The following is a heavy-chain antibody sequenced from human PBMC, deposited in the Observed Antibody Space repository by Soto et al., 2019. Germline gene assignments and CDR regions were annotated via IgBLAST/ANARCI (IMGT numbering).Heavy chain of an antibody. CDR3: ARLGDCSGGSCFSRYYYHVMDV. V-gene: IGHV5-10-1*01. D-gene: IGHD2-15*01. CDR1: GYSLATYW. J-gene: IGHJ6*02. CDR2: IDPSDSYI. Sequence: PGESLKISCKSSGYSLATYWITWVRQMPGKGLEWMGRIDPSDSYINYSPSFQGRVTISADKSLNTAYLQWSSLEASDTAMYYCARLGDCSGGSCFSRYYYHVMDVCGQGTTVTVSS.